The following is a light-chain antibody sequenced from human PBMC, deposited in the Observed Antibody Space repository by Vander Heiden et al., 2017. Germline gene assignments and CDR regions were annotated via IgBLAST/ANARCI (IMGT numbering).Light chain of an antibody. J-gene: IGKJ2*03. V-gene: IGKV1-39*01. CDR3: QQGYSAPPMYS. CDR2: AAS. CDR1: QSLSKY. Sequence: DIQMTQSPSSLSASLGDRVSITCRASQSLSKYLNWYQQKPGKAPKLLVYAASTLQSGVPSRFSGSGSGTDFTLTISSRQPADVATDYCQQGYSAPPMYSFGPGTKLEIK.